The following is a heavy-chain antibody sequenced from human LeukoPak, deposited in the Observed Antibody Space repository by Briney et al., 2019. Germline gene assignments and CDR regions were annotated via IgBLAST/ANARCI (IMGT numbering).Heavy chain of an antibody. CDR3: AKDITGGKYYYYYYGMDV. CDR1: GFTFDDYA. Sequence: GGSLRLSRAASGFTFDDYAMHWVRQAPGKGLEWVSLISGDGGSTYYADSVKGRFTISRDNSKNSLYLQMNSLRTEDTALYYCAKDITGGKYYYYYYGMDVWGQGTTVTVSS. D-gene: IGHD2-8*02. J-gene: IGHJ6*02. CDR2: ISGDGGST. V-gene: IGHV3-43*02.